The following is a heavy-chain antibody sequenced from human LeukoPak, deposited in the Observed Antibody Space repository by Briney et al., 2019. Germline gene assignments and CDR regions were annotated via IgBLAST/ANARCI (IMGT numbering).Heavy chain of an antibody. D-gene: IGHD6-13*01. CDR2: ISYDGSNK. CDR1: GFTFSSYA. V-gene: IGHV3-30-3*01. J-gene: IGHJ6*02. CDR3: ARDQQYSSSVGDYYYYYGMDV. Sequence: PGGSLRLSCAASGFTFSSYAMHWVRQAPGKGLEWVAVISYDGSNKYYADSVKGRFTISRDNSKNTLYLQMNSLRAEDTAVYYCARDQQYSSSVGDYYYYYGMDVWGQGTTVTVSS.